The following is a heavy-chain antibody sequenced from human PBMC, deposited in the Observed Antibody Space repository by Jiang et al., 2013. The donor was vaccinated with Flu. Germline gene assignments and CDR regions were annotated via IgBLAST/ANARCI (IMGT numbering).Heavy chain of an antibody. CDR3: ARHKGYNWNDVLDY. Sequence: GSGLVKPSETLSLTCTVSGASIRSGTYYWGWIRQPPGKGLEWIGTIFYDGNTHYNPSLKSRVTISLDTSKNQFSLRLSPVTAADTAVYYCARHKGYNWNDVLDYWGQGTLGHRLL. D-gene: IGHD1-20*01. V-gene: IGHV4-39*01. CDR2: IFYDGNT. CDR1: GASIRSGTYY. J-gene: IGHJ4*02.